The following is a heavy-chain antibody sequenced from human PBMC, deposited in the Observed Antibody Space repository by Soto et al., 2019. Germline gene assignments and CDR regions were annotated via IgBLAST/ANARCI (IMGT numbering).Heavy chain of an antibody. J-gene: IGHJ3*01. CDR1: GFFISSGNY. CDR3: ARARWYDAFDV. Sequence: SETLSLTCAVSGFFISSGNYWGWIRKPPGKGLEWIGSIFHGGNTYYNPSLKSRVTISVDISKNQFSLKLNSVTAADTAVYYCARARWYDAFDVWGQGTVVTVSS. V-gene: IGHV4-38-2*01. D-gene: IGHD2-15*01. CDR2: IFHGGNT.